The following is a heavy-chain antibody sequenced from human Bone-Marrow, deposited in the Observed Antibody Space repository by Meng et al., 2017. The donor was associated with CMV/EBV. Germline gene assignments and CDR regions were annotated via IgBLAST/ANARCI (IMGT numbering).Heavy chain of an antibody. CDR1: GYSISSGYY. Sequence: SETLSLTCTVSGYSISSGYYWGWIRQPPGKGLEWIGSIYHSGSTYYNPSLKSRVTISVDTSKNQFSLKLSSVTAADTAVYYCARDSPPYGSGSYYSPAHYGMDVWGQGTTVTVYS. V-gene: IGHV4-38-2*02. CDR3: ARDSPPYGSGSYYSPAHYGMDV. CDR2: IYHSGST. D-gene: IGHD3-10*01. J-gene: IGHJ6*01.